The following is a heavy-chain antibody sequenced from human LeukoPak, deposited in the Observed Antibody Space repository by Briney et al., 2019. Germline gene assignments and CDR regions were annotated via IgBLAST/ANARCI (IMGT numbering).Heavy chain of an antibody. V-gene: IGHV5-51*01. Sequence: GESLKISCKGSGYSFTSYWIGWVRQMPGKGLEWMGIIYPGDSETRFSPSFQGQVTISADKSISTAYLQWSSLKASDTAIYYCARRGYYYGSGSYYIDAFDIWGQGTMVTVSS. CDR1: GYSFTSYW. J-gene: IGHJ3*02. CDR2: IYPGDSET. D-gene: IGHD3-10*01. CDR3: ARRGYYYGSGSYYIDAFDI.